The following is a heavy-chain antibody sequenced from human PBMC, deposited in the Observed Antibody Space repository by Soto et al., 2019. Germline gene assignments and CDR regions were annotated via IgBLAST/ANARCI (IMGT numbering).Heavy chain of an antibody. D-gene: IGHD4-17*01. CDR3: ARFMTNGLDV. J-gene: IGHJ6*02. CDR2: IYYSGST. V-gene: IGHV4-59*08. Sequence: QVQLQESGPGLVKPSETLSLTCTVSGGSISSYYWSWIRQPPGKGLEWIGYIYYSGSTNYNPSLKSRVTNSVDTSKNQLSLTLSAVTAADTAVYYCARFMTNGLDVWGQGTTVTVSS. CDR1: GGSISSYY.